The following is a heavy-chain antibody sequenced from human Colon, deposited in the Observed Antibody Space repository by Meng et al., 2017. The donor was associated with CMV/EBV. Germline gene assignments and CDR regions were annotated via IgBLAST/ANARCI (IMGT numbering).Heavy chain of an antibody. D-gene: IGHD3-9*01. J-gene: IGHJ4*02. Sequence: YAGAGFTLSDYYMSWIRQAPGKGLEWLSYITTGGSLSYADSVKGQFTISRDNAKNSLFLQINSLRVEDTAVYYCARITILTGFHLDSWGQGTLVTVSS. CDR2: ITTGGSL. CDR3: ARITILTGFHLDS. CDR1: GFTLSDYY. V-gene: IGHV3-11*01.